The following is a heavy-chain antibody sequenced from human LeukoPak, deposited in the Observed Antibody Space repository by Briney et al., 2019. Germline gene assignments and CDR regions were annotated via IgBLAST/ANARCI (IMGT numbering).Heavy chain of an antibody. V-gene: IGHV3-9*03. Sequence: GGSLRLSCAASGFTFDDYAMHWVRQAPGKGLEWVSGISWNSGSIGYADSVKGRFTTSRDNAKNSLYLQMNSLRAEDMALYYCAKDRGYVSASSGFDYWGQGTLVTVSS. J-gene: IGHJ4*02. CDR1: GFTFDDYA. CDR3: AKDRGYVSASSGFDY. CDR2: ISWNSGSI. D-gene: IGHD6-19*01.